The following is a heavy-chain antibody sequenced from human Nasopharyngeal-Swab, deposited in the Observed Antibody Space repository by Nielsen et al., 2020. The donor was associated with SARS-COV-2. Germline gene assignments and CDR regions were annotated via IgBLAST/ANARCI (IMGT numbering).Heavy chain of an antibody. D-gene: IGHD2-2*01. Sequence: WIRQPPGKGLEWIGSIYYSGSTYYNPSLKSRVTISVDTSKNQFSLKLSSVTAADTAVYYCARPNTPEDIVAVPAAIAFDIWGQGTMVTVSS. CDR2: IYYSGST. V-gene: IGHV4-39*01. J-gene: IGHJ3*02. CDR3: ARPNTPEDIVAVPAAIAFDI.